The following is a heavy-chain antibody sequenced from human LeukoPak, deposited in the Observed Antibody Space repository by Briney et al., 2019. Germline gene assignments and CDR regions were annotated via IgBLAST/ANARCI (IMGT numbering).Heavy chain of an antibody. D-gene: IGHD4-17*01. V-gene: IGHV1-69*04. Sequence: ASVKVSCKASGGTLSSYAISWVRQAPGQGLEWMGRIIPILGIANYAQKFQGRVTITADKSTSTAYMELSSLRSEDTAVYYCARHDPTTVTTMYWGQGTLVTVSS. CDR3: ARHDPTTVTTMY. CDR2: IIPILGIA. CDR1: GGTLSSYA. J-gene: IGHJ4*02.